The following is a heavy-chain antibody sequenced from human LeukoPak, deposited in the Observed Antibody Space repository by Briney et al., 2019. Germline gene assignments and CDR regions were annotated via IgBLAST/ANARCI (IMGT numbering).Heavy chain of an antibody. J-gene: IGHJ6*03. D-gene: IGHD3-10*01. CDR3: ARDSDYYYMDV. CDR2: ISSASTTI. CDR1: GFTFSTYS. V-gene: IGHV3-48*01. Sequence: PGGSLRLSCAASGFTFSTYSMNWVRQAPGKGLEWVSYISSASTTINYADSVKGRFTISRDNAKNSLCLQMNSLRAEDTAVYYCARDSDYYYMDVWGKGTTVTVSS.